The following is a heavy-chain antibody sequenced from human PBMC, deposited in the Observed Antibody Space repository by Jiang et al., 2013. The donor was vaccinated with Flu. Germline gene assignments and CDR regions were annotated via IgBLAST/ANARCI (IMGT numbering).Heavy chain of an antibody. CDR1: GYTFTSYP. CDR3: AREKLSSSCWDY. CDR2: INAGNGDI. Sequence: CKASGYTFTSYPIHWVRQAPGQRLEWMGWINAGNGDIKYSQNFQDRVTVTRDTSTSTAYMDLSSLRSDDTAVYYCAREKLSSSCWDYWGQGTLVTVSS. V-gene: IGHV1-3*01. D-gene: IGHD6-13*01. J-gene: IGHJ4*02.